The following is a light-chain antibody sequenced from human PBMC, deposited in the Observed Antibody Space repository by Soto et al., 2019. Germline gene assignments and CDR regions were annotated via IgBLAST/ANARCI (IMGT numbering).Light chain of an antibody. J-gene: IGKJ1*01. Sequence: DIQMTQSPSSLSASVGDRVTITCRASQSTSSHLNWYQQKPGKATKLLIYAASTLQSGVPSRFSGSGSGTDFTFTISSLQPEDIAIYYCQQSYSSPRTFGQGTRVEIK. V-gene: IGKV1-39*01. CDR2: AAS. CDR1: QSTSSH. CDR3: QQSYSSPRT.